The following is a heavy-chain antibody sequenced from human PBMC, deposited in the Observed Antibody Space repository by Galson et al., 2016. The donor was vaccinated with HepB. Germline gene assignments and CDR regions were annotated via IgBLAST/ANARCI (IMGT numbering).Heavy chain of an antibody. CDR1: GFTFSTYA. V-gene: IGHV3-30-3*01. CDR3: TTEGVLRYFDWLSDLFDP. D-gene: IGHD3-9*01. CDR2: VSNDGSNK. Sequence: SLRLSCAASGFTFSTYAVHWVRQAPGKGLEWVAVVSNDGSNKYYADSVRGRFTISRDNSKNTLYLQMNSLKTEDTAVYYCTTEGVLRYFDWLSDLFDPWGQGTLVTVSS. J-gene: IGHJ5*02.